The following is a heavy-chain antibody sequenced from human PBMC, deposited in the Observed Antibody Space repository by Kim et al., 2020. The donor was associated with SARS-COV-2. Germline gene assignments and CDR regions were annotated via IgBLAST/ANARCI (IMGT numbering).Heavy chain of an antibody. CDR3: ARPPFYYDDFFDY. D-gene: IGHD3-22*01. V-gene: IGHV5-10-1*01. Sequence: YSPSFQGHVTISADKSISTAYLQWSSLKASDTAMYYCARPPFYYDDFFDYWGQGTLVTVSS. J-gene: IGHJ4*02.